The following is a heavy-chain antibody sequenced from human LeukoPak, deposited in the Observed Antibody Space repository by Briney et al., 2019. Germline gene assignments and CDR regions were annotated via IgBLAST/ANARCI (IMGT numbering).Heavy chain of an antibody. D-gene: IGHD1-7*01. J-gene: IGHJ4*02. V-gene: IGHV1-18*01. CDR1: GYTFTSYG. Sequence: GASVKVSCKASGYTFTSYGFSWVRQAPGQGLEWMGWISAFNINTRYAQNLQGRVTLTTDTSTSTAYMELRNLRSDDTAVYFCARGELSFDYWGQGTLVTVSS. CDR3: ARGELSFDY. CDR2: ISAFNINT.